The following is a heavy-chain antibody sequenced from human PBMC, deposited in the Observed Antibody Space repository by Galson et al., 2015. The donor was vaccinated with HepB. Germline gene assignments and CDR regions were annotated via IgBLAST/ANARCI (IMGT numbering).Heavy chain of an antibody. CDR2: ISYDGSNK. CDR3: ARGGSGPYYYYMDV. V-gene: IGHV3-30-3*01. CDR1: GFTFSSYA. Sequence: SLRLSCAASGFTFSSYAMHWVRQAPGKGLEWVAVISYDGSNKYYADSVKGRFTISRDNSKNTLYLQMNSLRAEDTAVYYCARGGSGPYYYYMDVWGKGTTVTVSS. J-gene: IGHJ6*03.